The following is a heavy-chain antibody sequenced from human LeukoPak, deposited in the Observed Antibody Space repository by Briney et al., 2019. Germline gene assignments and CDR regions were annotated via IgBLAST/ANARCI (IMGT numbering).Heavy chain of an antibody. V-gene: IGHV4-38-2*02. CDR3: SRLNRYSAFWTCFHY. CDR1: GYSISSGYY. D-gene: IGHD3-3*01. CDR2: IYDSGST. J-gene: IGHJ4*02. Sequence: PSETLSLXCTVSGYSISSGYYGGWSRQPPGKGVEWIGSIYDSGSTYYNPSLKSRVTIAGDTSNNQFYLKLSSVTAADTAVYYCSRLNRYSAFWTCFHYWGQGTLVTVSS.